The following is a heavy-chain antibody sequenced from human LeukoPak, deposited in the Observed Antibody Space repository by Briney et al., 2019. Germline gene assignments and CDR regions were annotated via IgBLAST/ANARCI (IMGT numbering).Heavy chain of an antibody. D-gene: IGHD3-22*01. CDR3: ARRGRSAYYYDSSGYSKAFDI. CDR1: GGSISSYY. Sequence: SETLSLTCTVSGGSISSYYWSWIRQPPGKGLEWIGYIYYSGSTYYNPSLKSRVTISVDTSKNQFSLKLSSVTAADTAVYYCARRGRSAYYYDSSGYSKAFDIWGQGTMVTVSS. V-gene: IGHV4-59*08. J-gene: IGHJ3*02. CDR2: IYYSGST.